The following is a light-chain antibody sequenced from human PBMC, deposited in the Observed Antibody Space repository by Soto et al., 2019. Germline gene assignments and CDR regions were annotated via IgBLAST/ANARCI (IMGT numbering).Light chain of an antibody. V-gene: IGKV3-20*01. CDR1: QSVSSTY. J-gene: IGKJ2*01. CDR3: QQYGSSPYT. Sequence: EIVLTQSPGTLSLSPGERATLSCRASQSVSSTYLAWYQQKPGQAPRLLIYGASSRPTGIPDRFSGSGSGTDFTLTISRLEPEDFAVYYCQQYGSSPYTFGQGTNLEIK. CDR2: GAS.